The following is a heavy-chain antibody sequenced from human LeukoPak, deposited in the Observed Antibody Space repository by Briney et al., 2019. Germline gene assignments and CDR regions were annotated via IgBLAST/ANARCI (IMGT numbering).Heavy chain of an antibody. CDR3: AKGGVVVVAVMADY. CDR1: GFTFSSYA. Sequence: PGGSLRLPCAASGFTFSSYAMNWVRQAPGKGLEWVSSISDSGGRTYYADSVKGPFTISRDNSKNTLYLQLNSLRAEDTAVYYCAKGGVVVVAVMADYWGQGDLVTVSS. V-gene: IGHV3-23*01. J-gene: IGHJ4*02. D-gene: IGHD2-15*01. CDR2: ISDSGGRT.